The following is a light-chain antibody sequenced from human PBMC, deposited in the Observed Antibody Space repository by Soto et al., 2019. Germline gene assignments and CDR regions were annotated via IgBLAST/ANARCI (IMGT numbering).Light chain of an antibody. CDR2: GNS. Sequence: QTVVTQPPSVSGAPGQRVTISCTGSSSNIGAGYNVHWYQQLPGTAPKLLIYGNSNRPSGVPDRFSGSKSGTSASLAITGLQAEDEADYYFQSYDSSLSGGVFGGGTKLTVL. V-gene: IGLV1-40*01. CDR1: SSNIGAGYN. CDR3: QSYDSSLSGGV. J-gene: IGLJ3*02.